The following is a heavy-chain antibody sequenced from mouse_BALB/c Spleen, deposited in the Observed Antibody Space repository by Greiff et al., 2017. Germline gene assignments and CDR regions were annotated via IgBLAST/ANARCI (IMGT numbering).Heavy chain of an antibody. Sequence: EVKVVESGGGLVKPGGSLKLSCAASGFTFSSYAMSWVRQSPEKRLEWVAEISSGGSYTYYPDTVTGRFTISRDNAKNTLYLQMSSLKSEDTAMYYCARGHYGSSLFDYWGQGTTLTVSS. CDR1: GFTFSSYA. V-gene: IGHV5-9-4*01. CDR2: ISSGGSYT. CDR3: ARGHYGSSLFDY. D-gene: IGHD1-1*01. J-gene: IGHJ2*01.